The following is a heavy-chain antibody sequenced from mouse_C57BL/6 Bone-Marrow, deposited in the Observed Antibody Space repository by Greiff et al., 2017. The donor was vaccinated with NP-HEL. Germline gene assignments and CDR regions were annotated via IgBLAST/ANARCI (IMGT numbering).Heavy chain of an antibody. V-gene: IGHV5-4*03. D-gene: IGHD2-4*01. Sequence: EVKLVESGGGLVKPGGSLKLSCAASGFTFSSYAMSWVRQTPEKRLEWVANISDGGSYTYYPDNVKGRFTISRDNAKNNLYLQMSHLKSEDTARYYCASLYDFLYAMDYWGQGTSVTVSS. CDR3: ASLYDFLYAMDY. CDR2: ISDGGSYT. J-gene: IGHJ4*01. CDR1: GFTFSSYA.